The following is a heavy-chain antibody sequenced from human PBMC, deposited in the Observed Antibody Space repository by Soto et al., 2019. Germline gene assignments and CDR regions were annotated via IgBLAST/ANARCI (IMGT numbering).Heavy chain of an antibody. V-gene: IGHV1-69*05. D-gene: IGHD5-18*01. Sequence: SVKVSCKASGGTFSSYAISWVRQAPGQRLEWMGGIIPVYGTANYSQKFQGRVTITRDASASTAYMELSSLRSEDTAVYYCARVKGGYSYGINWYFDLWGRGTLVTVSS. CDR2: IIPVYGTA. CDR3: ARVKGGYSYGINWYFDL. J-gene: IGHJ2*01. CDR1: GGTFSSYA.